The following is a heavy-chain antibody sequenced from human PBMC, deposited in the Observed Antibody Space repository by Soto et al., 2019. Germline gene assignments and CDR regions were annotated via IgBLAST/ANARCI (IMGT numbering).Heavy chain of an antibody. D-gene: IGHD4-4*01. CDR2: ISSRGTTI. CDR1: GFTFSVYY. J-gene: IGHJ5*02. Sequence: QVQLVESGGGLVKPGGSLRLSCAASGFTFSVYYMSWIRQAPGKGLEWISYISSRGTTIYYADSVKGRFTISRDNAESSLYLQMSSLRAEDTAVYYCERVTTTGGRFRWFDPWGQGTLVTVSS. CDR3: ERVTTTGGRFRWFDP. V-gene: IGHV3-11*01.